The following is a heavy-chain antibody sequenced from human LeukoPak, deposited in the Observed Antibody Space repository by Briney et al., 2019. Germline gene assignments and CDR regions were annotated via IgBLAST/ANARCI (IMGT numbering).Heavy chain of an antibody. V-gene: IGHV3-23*01. D-gene: IGHD3-16*01. CDR1: GFTFSSYA. J-gene: IGHJ4*02. Sequence: PGGSLRLSCAASGFTFSSYAMSWVREAPARGLEWVSSLRGNGDTFYAESVKGRFTLSGDESRNTVYLHLNKLRVVDTAVYYCAKASWVSSADAVLWGRGTVVTVSS. CDR2: LRGNGDT. CDR3: AKASWVSSADAVL.